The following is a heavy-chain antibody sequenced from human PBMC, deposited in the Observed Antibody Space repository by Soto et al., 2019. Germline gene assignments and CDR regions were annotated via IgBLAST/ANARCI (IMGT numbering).Heavy chain of an antibody. CDR3: AKGRGGIAAAGTSLSDY. CDR2: ISYDGSKT. J-gene: IGHJ4*02. V-gene: IGHV3-30*18. CDR1: GLTFSSYG. D-gene: IGHD6-13*01. Sequence: QVQLVESGGGVVQPGRSLRLSCAASGLTFSSYGMHWVRQAPGKGLEWVAVISYDGSKTYYADSVKGRFTISRDNSKNXXYLKRNSLRPEDTAVYYCAKGRGGIAAAGTSLSDYWGQGTLVTVSS.